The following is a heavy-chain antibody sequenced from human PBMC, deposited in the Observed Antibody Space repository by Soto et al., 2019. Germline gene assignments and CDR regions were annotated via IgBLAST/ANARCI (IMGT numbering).Heavy chain of an antibody. Sequence: EVQLLESGGGLVQPGGSLRLSCAASGFTFTSYAMSWARQAPGKGLEWVSSISGSGVRTYYTESVKGRFTISRDNSKNTLYLQMYSLRAEDTAVYYCAKWREGTMIYFDHWGQGALVTVSS. D-gene: IGHD3-22*01. J-gene: IGHJ4*02. V-gene: IGHV3-23*01. CDR3: AKWREGTMIYFDH. CDR1: GFTFTSYA. CDR2: ISGSGVRT.